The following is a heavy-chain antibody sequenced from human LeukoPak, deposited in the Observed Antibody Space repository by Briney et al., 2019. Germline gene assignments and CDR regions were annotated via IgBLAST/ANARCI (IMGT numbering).Heavy chain of an antibody. CDR3: AREYIVVVPAASYYMDV. J-gene: IGHJ6*03. CDR1: GYTFTSYG. V-gene: IGHV1-18*01. D-gene: IGHD2-2*01. CDR2: ISAYNGNT. Sequence: GASVKVSCKASGYTFTSYGISWVRQAPGQGLEWMGWISAYNGNTNYAQKLQGRVTMTTDTSTSTAYMELRSLGSDDTAVYYCAREYIVVVPAASYYMDVWGKGTTVTVSS.